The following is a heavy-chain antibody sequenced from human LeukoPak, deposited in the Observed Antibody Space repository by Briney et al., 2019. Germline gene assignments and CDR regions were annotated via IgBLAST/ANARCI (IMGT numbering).Heavy chain of an antibody. V-gene: IGHV4-59*01. Sequence: PSETLSLTCTVSGGSISSYYWSWIRQPPGRGLEWIGYIYYSGSTNYNPSLKSRVTISVDTSKNQFSLKLSSVIAADTAVYYCARTTEGYCSSASCFGFSYSYYMDVWGKGTTVTISS. CDR3: ARTTEGYCSSASCFGFSYSYYMDV. D-gene: IGHD2-2*01. CDR2: IYYSGST. J-gene: IGHJ6*03. CDR1: GGSISSYY.